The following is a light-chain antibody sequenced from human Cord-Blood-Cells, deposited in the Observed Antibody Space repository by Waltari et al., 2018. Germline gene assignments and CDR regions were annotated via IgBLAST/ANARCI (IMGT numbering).Light chain of an antibody. CDR1: SGHSSYA. CDR2: LNSAGSH. Sequence: QLVLTQSPSASASLGASVKLTCTLSSGHSSYAIAWHQPQPEKGALYLMKLNSAGSHSKGDGSPDRFPGSSSGAERYRTIASLQSEDEADYYGQTWGTGIQVFGGGTKLTVL. CDR3: QTWGTGIQV. V-gene: IGLV4-69*01. J-gene: IGLJ2*01.